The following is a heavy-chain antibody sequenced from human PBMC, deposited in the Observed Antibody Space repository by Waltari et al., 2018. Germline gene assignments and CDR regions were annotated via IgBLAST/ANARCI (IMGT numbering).Heavy chain of an antibody. D-gene: IGHD6-19*01. CDR1: GGSFCGYY. J-gene: IGHJ4*02. V-gene: IGHV4-34*01. CDR2: INHSGST. Sequence: QVQLQQWGAGLLKPSVTLSLTCAVYGGSFCGYYWSCSRQPPGKGLGWSGEINHSGSTNYNPSLKSRVTISVDTSKNQFSLKLSSVTAADTAVYYCARGVGSGWAGGDYWGQGTLVTVSS. CDR3: ARGVGSGWAGGDY.